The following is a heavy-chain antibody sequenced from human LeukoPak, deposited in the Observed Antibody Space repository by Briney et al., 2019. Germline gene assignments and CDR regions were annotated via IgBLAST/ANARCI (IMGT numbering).Heavy chain of an antibody. D-gene: IGHD3-22*01. Sequence: GGSLRLSCAASGFTFSTYWMSWVRQAPGKGLEWVANIKQDGSEKYYVDSVKGRFTISRDNSKNTLYLQMNSLRAEDTAVYYCAKLYYYDSSGSWFDPWGQGTLVTVSS. CDR1: GFTFSTYW. V-gene: IGHV3-7*03. J-gene: IGHJ5*02. CDR3: AKLYYYDSSGSWFDP. CDR2: IKQDGSEK.